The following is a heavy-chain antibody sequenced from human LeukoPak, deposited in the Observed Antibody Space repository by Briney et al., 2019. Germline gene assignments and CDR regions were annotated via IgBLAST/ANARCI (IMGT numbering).Heavy chain of an antibody. CDR1: GFTFSSYA. CDR3: AKDLSDYYDSSCYYPHFDY. J-gene: IGHJ4*02. D-gene: IGHD3-22*01. V-gene: IGHV3-23*01. CDR2: ISGSGGST. Sequence: GGSLRLSCATSGFTFSSYAMSWVRQAPGKGLEWVSAISGSGGSTYYADSVKGRFTISRDNSKNTLYLQMNSLRAEDTAVYYCAKDLSDYYDSSCYYPHFDYWGQGTLVTVSS.